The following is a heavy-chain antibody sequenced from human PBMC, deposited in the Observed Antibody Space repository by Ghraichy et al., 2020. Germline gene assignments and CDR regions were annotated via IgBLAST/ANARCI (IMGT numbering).Heavy chain of an antibody. CDR1: GGSFSSYY. D-gene: IGHD1-1*01. CDR3: ARHEGTTPAPGTYDAFDI. Sequence: SETLSLTCAVYGGSFSSYYWSWIRQPPGKGLEWIGEINHSGSTNYNPSLKSRVTISVDTSKNQFSLKLRSVTAADTAVYYCARHEGTTPAPGTYDAFDIWGQGTMVTVSS. V-gene: IGHV4-34*01. CDR2: INHSGST. J-gene: IGHJ3*02.